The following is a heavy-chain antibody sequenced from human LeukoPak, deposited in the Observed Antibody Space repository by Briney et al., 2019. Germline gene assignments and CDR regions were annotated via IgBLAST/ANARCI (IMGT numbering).Heavy chain of an antibody. CDR2: ISYDGSNK. CDR1: GFTFSSYG. J-gene: IGHJ4*02. Sequence: GGSLRLSCAASGFTFSSYGMHWVRQAPGKGLEWVAVISYDGSNKYYADSVKGRFTISRDNSKNTLYLQMNSLRAGDTAVYYCAKDCSSTSCPDYWGQGTLVTVSS. D-gene: IGHD2-2*01. CDR3: AKDCSSTSCPDY. V-gene: IGHV3-30*18.